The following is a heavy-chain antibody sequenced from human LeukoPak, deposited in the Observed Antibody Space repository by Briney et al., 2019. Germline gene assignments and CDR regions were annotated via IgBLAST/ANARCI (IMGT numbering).Heavy chain of an antibody. CDR3: ARGYPTHAFDI. D-gene: IGHD5-18*01. Sequence: GGSLRLSCAAPGFTFSTYWMNWVRQAPGKGLEWVANIKQDGGEKYYVDSVKGRFTISRDNAKNSLYLQMNSLRAEDTAVCYCARGYPTHAFDIWGQGTMVTVS. J-gene: IGHJ3*02. CDR2: IKQDGGEK. CDR1: GFTFSTYW. V-gene: IGHV3-7*01.